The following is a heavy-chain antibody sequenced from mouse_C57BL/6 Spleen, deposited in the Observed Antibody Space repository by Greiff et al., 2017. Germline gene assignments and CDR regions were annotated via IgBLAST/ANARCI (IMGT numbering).Heavy chain of an antibody. Sequence: QVQLKQPGAELVKPGASVKISCKASGYTFTSYWITWVKQRPGQGLEWIGDIYPGSGSTNYNEKFKSKATLTVDTSSSTAYMQLSSLTSEDSAVYYCAKDYYGTPYYFDYWGQGTTLTVSS. CDR1: GYTFTSYW. V-gene: IGHV1-55*01. CDR2: IYPGSGST. CDR3: AKDYYGTPYYFDY. D-gene: IGHD1-1*01. J-gene: IGHJ2*01.